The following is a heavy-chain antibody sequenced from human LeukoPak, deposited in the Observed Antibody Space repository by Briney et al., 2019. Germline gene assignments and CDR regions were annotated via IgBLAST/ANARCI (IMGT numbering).Heavy chain of an antibody. CDR1: GFTFNNTW. D-gene: IGHD6-13*01. Sequence: GGSLRLSCAASGFTFNNTWMSWVRQAPRKGLEWVGRIKSKTYGGTTDYTAPVKGRFIISRDDSKNTVYLQMNSLKTEDTAVYYCTTIAAAGRRLDYWGQGTLVTVSS. CDR2: IKSKTYGGTT. J-gene: IGHJ4*02. CDR3: TTIAAAGRRLDY. V-gene: IGHV3-15*01.